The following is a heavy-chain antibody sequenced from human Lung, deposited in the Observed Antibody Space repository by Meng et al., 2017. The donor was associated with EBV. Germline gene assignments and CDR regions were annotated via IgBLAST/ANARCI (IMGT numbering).Heavy chain of an antibody. Sequence: QSGSKLTTPSSSVRVSCKTSSYTFASYSISWLRHVPVHCLDWMGWFVNNADSYSAQKFQGRVTMTTDTHPSTAFMELRSLRSDDTTVYYCAIGTPGRSYSDYWGQGTLVTVSS. CDR3: AIGTPGRSYSDY. CDR1: SYTFASYS. CDR2: FVNNADS. V-gene: IGHV1-18*01. D-gene: IGHD3-10*01. J-gene: IGHJ4*02.